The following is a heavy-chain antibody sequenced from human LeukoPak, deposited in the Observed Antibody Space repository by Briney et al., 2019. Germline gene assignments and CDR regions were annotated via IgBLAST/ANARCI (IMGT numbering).Heavy chain of an antibody. D-gene: IGHD2-15*01. V-gene: IGHV3-30*18. Sequence: PGGSLRLSCAASGFTFSDYGMHWVRQAPGKGPEWVALILHDGSNKYYVDSVKGRFTISRDISKNTLYLQMNSLRAEDTAVYYCAKDLRWSCYGLDSWGQGTLVTVSS. CDR3: AKDLRWSCYGLDS. J-gene: IGHJ4*02. CDR2: ILHDGSNK. CDR1: GFTFSDYG.